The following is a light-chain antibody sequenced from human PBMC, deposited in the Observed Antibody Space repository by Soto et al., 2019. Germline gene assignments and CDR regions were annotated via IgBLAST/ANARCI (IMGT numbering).Light chain of an antibody. V-gene: IGLV1-44*01. CDR1: SSNIGSNT. Sequence: QSVLTQPPSASGTPGQRVTISCSGSSSNIGSNTVNWYQQLPGTAPKLLIFSNNQRPSGVPDRFSGSKSGTSASLAISGLQSEDEADYYCAAWDGSLNAYVFGPGTKVTVL. CDR3: AAWDGSLNAYV. J-gene: IGLJ1*01. CDR2: SNN.